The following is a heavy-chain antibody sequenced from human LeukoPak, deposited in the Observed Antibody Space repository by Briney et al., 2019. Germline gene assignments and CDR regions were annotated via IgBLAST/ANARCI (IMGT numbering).Heavy chain of an antibody. CDR2: INPNGGGT. Sequence: ASVKVSCKASGYTFTGYYMHWVRQAPGQGLEWMGWINPNGGGTNYAQNFQGKVTMTRDTSISTAYMELSRLRSDDTAVYYCAREGTTTVGMDVWGKGTTVTVSS. CDR3: AREGTTTVGMDV. D-gene: IGHD4-23*01. CDR1: GYTFTGYY. V-gene: IGHV1-2*02. J-gene: IGHJ6*04.